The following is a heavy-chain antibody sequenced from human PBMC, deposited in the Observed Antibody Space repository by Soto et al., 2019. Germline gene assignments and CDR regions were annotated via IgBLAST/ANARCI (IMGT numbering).Heavy chain of an antibody. CDR3: ARARPKYYDILTGYYSPYGVDI. Sequence: ASVKVSCKASGYTFTSYDINWVRQATGQGLERMGWMNPNSGNTGYAQKFQARVTMTRNTSICTAYMELSSLRYEDTAVYYCARARPKYYDILTGYYSPYGVDIWGQGTTVTVSS. CDR1: GYTFTSYD. CDR2: MNPNSGNT. D-gene: IGHD3-9*01. V-gene: IGHV1-8*01. J-gene: IGHJ6*02.